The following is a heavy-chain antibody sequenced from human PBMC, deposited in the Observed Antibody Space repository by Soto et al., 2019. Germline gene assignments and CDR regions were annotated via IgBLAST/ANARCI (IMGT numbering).Heavy chain of an antibody. Sequence: SVKVSCKASGFSFTSSAVQWVRQARGQRLEWIGWIVVGSGNTNYAQKFQERVTITRDMSTSTAYMELSSLRSEDTAVYYCAAAFVGYSYGQNNWFDPWGQGTLVTVSS. D-gene: IGHD5-18*01. CDR2: IVVGSGNT. J-gene: IGHJ5*02. CDR3: AAAFVGYSYGQNNWFDP. V-gene: IGHV1-58*01. CDR1: GFSFTSSA.